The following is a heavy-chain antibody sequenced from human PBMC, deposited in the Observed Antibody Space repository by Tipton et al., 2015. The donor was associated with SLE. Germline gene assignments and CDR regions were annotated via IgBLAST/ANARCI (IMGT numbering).Heavy chain of an antibody. V-gene: IGHV3-23*01. CDR2: ISGSGGST. CDR3: ARDGGGGYFDY. CDR1: GFTFSSYA. Sequence: LSLTCAASGFTFSSYAMSWVRQAPGKGLEWVSAISGSGGSTYYADSVKGRFTISRDNSKNTLYLQMNSLRAEDTAVYYCARDGGGGYFDYWGQGTLVTVSS. J-gene: IGHJ4*02. D-gene: IGHD3-16*01.